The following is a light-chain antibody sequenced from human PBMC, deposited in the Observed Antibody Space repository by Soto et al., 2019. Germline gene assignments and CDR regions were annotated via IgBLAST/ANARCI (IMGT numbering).Light chain of an antibody. V-gene: IGKV3D-15*01. CDR1: QSVRRN. Sequence: EVVLKQSPATLAMSTGQGATLSCRASQSVRRNLALYQQKPGQAPRLLIYDASTRATGIPDRFSGSGSGTDFTLTISRLEPEDFAVYYCQQYNNWPRTFGQGTKVDIK. J-gene: IGKJ1*01. CDR2: DAS. CDR3: QQYNNWPRT.